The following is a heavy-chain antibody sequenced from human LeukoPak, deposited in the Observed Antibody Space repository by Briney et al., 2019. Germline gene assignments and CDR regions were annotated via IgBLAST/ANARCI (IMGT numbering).Heavy chain of an antibody. Sequence: GRSLRLSCAASGFTFSSYAMHWVRQAPGKGLEWVAVISYDGSNKYYADSVKGRFTISRDNSKNTLYLQMNSLRAEDTAVYYCARNMDVYYFDYWGQGTLVTVSS. J-gene: IGHJ4*02. CDR1: GFTFSSYA. D-gene: IGHD2/OR15-2a*01. V-gene: IGHV3-30*04. CDR3: ARNMDVYYFDY. CDR2: ISYDGSNK.